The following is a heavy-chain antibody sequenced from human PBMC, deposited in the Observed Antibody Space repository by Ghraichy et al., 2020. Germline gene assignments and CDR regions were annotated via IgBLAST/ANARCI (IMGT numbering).Heavy chain of an antibody. D-gene: IGHD3-10*01. J-gene: IGHJ5*02. CDR2: IYYSGST. Sequence: SQTLSLTCSVSSGSISSSSGYPWGWIRQPPGKGLEWIGSIYYSGSTYYNPSLKSRVTISVDTSKNQFSLKLSSVTAADTAIYYCARTYYYGSGSSNWFDPWGQGTLVSVSS. V-gene: IGHV4-39*01. CDR1: SGSISSSSGYP. CDR3: ARTYYYGSGSSNWFDP.